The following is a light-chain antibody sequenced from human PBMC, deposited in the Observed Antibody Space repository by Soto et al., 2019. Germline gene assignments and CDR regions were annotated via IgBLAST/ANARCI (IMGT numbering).Light chain of an antibody. CDR3: QSYDSSLTHVV. CDR1: SSNIGAGYD. CDR2: GNI. V-gene: IGLV1-40*01. Sequence: QSVLTQPPSVSGAQGQRVTISCTGSSSNIGAGYDVHWYQHLPGTAPKLLIYGNINRPSGVPDRISGSKSGTSASLAITGLQAEDEADYYCQSYDSSLTHVVFGGGTKLTVL. J-gene: IGLJ2*01.